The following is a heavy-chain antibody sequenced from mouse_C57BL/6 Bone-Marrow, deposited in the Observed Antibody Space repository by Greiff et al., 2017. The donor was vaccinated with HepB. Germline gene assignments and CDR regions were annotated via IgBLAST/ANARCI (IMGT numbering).Heavy chain of an antibody. CDR2: INPNNGGT. J-gene: IGHJ1*03. Sequence: VQLQQSGPELVKPGASVKIPCKASGYTFTDYNMDWVKQSHGKSLEWIGDINPNNGGTIYNQKFKGKATLTVDKSSSTAYMELRSLTSEDTAVYYCARVDYYGSSRYFDVWGTGTTVTVSS. CDR1: GYTFTDYN. CDR3: ARVDYYGSSRYFDV. D-gene: IGHD1-1*01. V-gene: IGHV1-18*01.